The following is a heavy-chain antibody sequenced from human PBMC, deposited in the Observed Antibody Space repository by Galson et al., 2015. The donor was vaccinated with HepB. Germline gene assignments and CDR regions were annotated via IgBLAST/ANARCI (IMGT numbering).Heavy chain of an antibody. CDR1: GFTFTSSA. Sequence: SVKVSCKASGFTFTSSAVQWVRQACGQRLEWIGWIVVGSSNTNYAQKFQERVTITRDMSTSTAYMELSSLRSEDTAVYYCAAKDGASLSRDDYWGQGTLVTVSS. CDR3: AAKDGASLSRDDY. CDR2: IVVGSSNT. J-gene: IGHJ4*02. D-gene: IGHD4-17*01. V-gene: IGHV1-58*01.